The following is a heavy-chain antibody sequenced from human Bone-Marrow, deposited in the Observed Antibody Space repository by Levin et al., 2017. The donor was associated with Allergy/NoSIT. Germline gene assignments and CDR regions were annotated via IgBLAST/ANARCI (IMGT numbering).Heavy chain of an antibody. D-gene: IGHD1-7*01. Sequence: ASVKVSCAASGFTFSSYAMSWVRQAPGKGLEWVSAISGSGGGTYYADSVKGRFTISRDNSKNTLYLQMNSLRAEDTAVYYWAKFPQELELRVDYFDYWGQGTLVTVSS. J-gene: IGHJ4*02. CDR2: ISGSGGGT. CDR3: AKFPQELELRVDYFDY. V-gene: IGHV3-23*01. CDR1: GFTFSSYA.